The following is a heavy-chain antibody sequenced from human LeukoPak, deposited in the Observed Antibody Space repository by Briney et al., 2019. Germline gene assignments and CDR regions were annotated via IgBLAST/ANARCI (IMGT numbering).Heavy chain of an antibody. Sequence: SVKVSCKASGGTFSSYAISWVRQAPGQGLEWMGRIIPILGIANYAQKFQGRVTITADKSTSTAYMELSSLGSEDTAVYYCARGPTEYGDRGRFDYWGQGTLVTVSS. CDR2: IIPILGIA. J-gene: IGHJ4*02. CDR1: GGTFSSYA. V-gene: IGHV1-69*04. CDR3: ARGPTEYGDRGRFDY. D-gene: IGHD4-17*01.